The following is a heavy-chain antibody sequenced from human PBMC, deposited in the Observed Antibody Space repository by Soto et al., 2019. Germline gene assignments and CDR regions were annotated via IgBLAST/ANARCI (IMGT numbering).Heavy chain of an antibody. J-gene: IGHJ3*02. CDR3: AKNFRYFDKVPYAFDI. D-gene: IGHD3-9*01. CDR1: GFTFSCYG. CDR2: ISYDGSNK. Sequence: GGSLRLSCAASGFTFSCYGMHWVRQAPGKGLEWVAVISYDGSNKYYADSVKGRFTISRDNSKNTLYLQMNSLRAEDTAVYYCAKNFRYFDKVPYAFDIWGQGTTVTVSS. V-gene: IGHV3-30*18.